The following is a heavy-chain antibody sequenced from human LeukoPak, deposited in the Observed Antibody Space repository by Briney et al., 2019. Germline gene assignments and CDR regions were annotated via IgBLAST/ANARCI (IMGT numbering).Heavy chain of an antibody. CDR1: GGSISSRNW. D-gene: IGHD3-9*01. V-gene: IGHV4-4*02. CDR2: IYHSGST. J-gene: IGHJ6*03. CDR3: ARRREHNYDILTGYYRSHYYYYMDV. Sequence: PSETLSLTCAVSGGSISSRNWWSWVRQPPGKGLEWIGEIYHSGSTNYNPSLKSRVTISVDKSKNQFSLKVSSVTAADTAVYYCARRREHNYDILTGYYRSHYYYYMDVWGKGTTVTISS.